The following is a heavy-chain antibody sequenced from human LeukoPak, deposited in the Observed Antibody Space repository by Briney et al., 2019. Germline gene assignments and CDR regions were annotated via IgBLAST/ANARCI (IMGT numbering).Heavy chain of an antibody. Sequence: GGSLRLSCAASGFTFSDYYMSWIRQAPGKGLEWVSYISSSSSYTNYADSVKGRFTISRDNAKNSLYLQMNSVRAEDTAVYYCARDRDRVVGATEIDYWGQGTLVTVSS. D-gene: IGHD1-26*01. V-gene: IGHV3-11*05. CDR3: ARDRDRVVGATEIDY. J-gene: IGHJ4*02. CDR2: ISSSSSYT. CDR1: GFTFSDYY.